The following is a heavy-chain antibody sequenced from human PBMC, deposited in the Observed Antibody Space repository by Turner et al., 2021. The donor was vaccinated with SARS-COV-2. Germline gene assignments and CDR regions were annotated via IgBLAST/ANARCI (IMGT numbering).Heavy chain of an antibody. Sequence: EVQLLESGGGLEQPGGSLRLSWAASGFTFSSYAMGWVRQAPGKGLGWVSVIRGSGGSTYYADSVKGRFTISRDNSKNTLYLQMNSLRAEDTAVYYCAKADRVMIVVVITLFDYWGQGTLVTVSS. CDR2: IRGSGGST. V-gene: IGHV3-23*01. J-gene: IGHJ4*02. D-gene: IGHD3-22*01. CDR3: AKADRVMIVVVITLFDY. CDR1: GFTFSSYA.